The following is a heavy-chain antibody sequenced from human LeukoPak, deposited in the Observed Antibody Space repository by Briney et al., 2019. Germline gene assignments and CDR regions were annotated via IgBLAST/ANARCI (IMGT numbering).Heavy chain of an antibody. CDR1: GGSISSYY. V-gene: IGHV4-59*08. Sequence: TSETLSLTCTVSGGSISSYYWSWIRQPPGKGLEWIGYIYYSGSTNYNPSLKSRVTISVDTSKNQFSLKLSSVTAADTAVYYCARARSPSSGYLLRDHNWFDPWGQGTLVTVSS. CDR3: ARARSPSSGYLLRDHNWFDP. D-gene: IGHD3-22*01. J-gene: IGHJ5*02. CDR2: IYYSGST.